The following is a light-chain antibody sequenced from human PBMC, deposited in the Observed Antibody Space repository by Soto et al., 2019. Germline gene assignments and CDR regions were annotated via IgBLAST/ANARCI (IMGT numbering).Light chain of an antibody. V-gene: IGKV1-39*01. CDR1: QSISSY. J-gene: IGKJ5*01. Sequence: DIQMTQSPSSLSGSVGDRVTITGRASQSISSYLNWYQQKPGKAPKLLIYAASSLQSGVPSRFSGSGSGTDFTLTISSLQPEDFATYYCQQSYSTLPITFGQGTRLEIK. CDR3: QQSYSTLPIT. CDR2: AAS.